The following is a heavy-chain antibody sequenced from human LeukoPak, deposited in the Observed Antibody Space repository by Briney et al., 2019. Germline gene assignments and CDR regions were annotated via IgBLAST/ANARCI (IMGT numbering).Heavy chain of an antibody. Sequence: SETLSLTCTVSGGSVNSGSDYWSWIRQPPGKGLEWIGYIYNSGSTNYNPSLKSRVTISVDTSKNQFSLKLSSVTAADTAVYYCAREAVGATPDFDYWGQGTLVTVSS. D-gene: IGHD1-26*01. CDR3: AREAVGATPDFDY. V-gene: IGHV4-61*01. CDR2: IYNSGST. J-gene: IGHJ4*02. CDR1: GGSVNSGSDY.